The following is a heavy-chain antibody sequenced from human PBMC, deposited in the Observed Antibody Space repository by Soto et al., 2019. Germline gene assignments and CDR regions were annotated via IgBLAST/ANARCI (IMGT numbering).Heavy chain of an antibody. CDR3: GDNYY. Sequence: EVQLVESGGGLVKPGGSLRHSCAASGLTFSNAWMSWARQAPGKGLEWVGHIRSKTDGGTTDYAAPVKGRFTISRDDSKTTLYLQMNSLKTEDTAVYYCGDNYYWGQGTLVTVSS. D-gene: IGHD1-1*01. V-gene: IGHV3-15*01. J-gene: IGHJ4*02. CDR2: IRSKTDGGTT. CDR1: GLTFSNAW.